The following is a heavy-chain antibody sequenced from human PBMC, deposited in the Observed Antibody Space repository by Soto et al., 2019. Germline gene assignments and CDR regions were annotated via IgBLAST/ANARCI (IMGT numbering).Heavy chain of an antibody. CDR2: VFYGGT. CDR1: GRSMSSNY. V-gene: IGHV4-59*01. J-gene: IGHJ4*02. Sequence: LSLTCSVSGRSMSSNYWSWVRQSPDKGLEWLGYVFYGGTDYNPSLGGRVSMSVETSKSQFSLKLTSVTVADTAVYYCASYRGALYFESWGPGILVTVSS. CDR3: ASYRGALYFES. D-gene: IGHD3-16*01.